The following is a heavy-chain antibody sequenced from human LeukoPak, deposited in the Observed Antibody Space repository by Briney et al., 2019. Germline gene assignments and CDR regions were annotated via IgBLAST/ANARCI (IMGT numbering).Heavy chain of an antibody. V-gene: IGHV3-7*03. CDR2: IKEDGSEK. D-gene: IGHD1-14*01. Sequence: PGGSLRLSCAPSTFIFSNYWMSWVRQAPGKGLEWVANIKEDGSEKYYVDSVKGRFTISRDNAKTSLYLQMNSLRAEDTAVYYCARDVLAAGATGTFDIWGQGTMVTVSS. CDR3: ARDVLAAGATGTFDI. CDR1: TFIFSNYW. J-gene: IGHJ3*02.